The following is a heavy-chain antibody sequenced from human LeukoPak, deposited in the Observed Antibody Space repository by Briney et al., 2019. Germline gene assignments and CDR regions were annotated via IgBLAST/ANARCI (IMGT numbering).Heavy chain of an antibody. Sequence: GGSLRLSCAASGFTFSSYGMHWVRQAPGKGLEWVAVISYDGSNKYYADSVKGRFTISRDNSKNSLYLQMNSLRAEDTAVYYCARDPMVRGVFDYWGQGTLVTVSS. CDR1: GFTFSSYG. D-gene: IGHD3-10*01. CDR3: ARDPMVRGVFDY. V-gene: IGHV3-30*03. J-gene: IGHJ4*02. CDR2: ISYDGSNK.